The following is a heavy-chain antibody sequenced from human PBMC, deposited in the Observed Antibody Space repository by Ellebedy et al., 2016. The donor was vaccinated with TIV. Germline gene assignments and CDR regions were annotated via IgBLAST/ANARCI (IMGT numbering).Heavy chain of an antibody. CDR2: IIPILGRP. CDR1: GGTFSSYG. J-gene: IGHJ4*02. V-gene: IGHV1-69*04. Sequence: SVKVSCKASGGTFSSYGINWVRQAPGQGLEWMGRIIPILGRPDYAQNFQGRVTIYADKSTGTPYLELSTLRSEDTAVYFCATDSRYSYGYRFNFWGQGSLVIVSS. CDR3: ATDSRYSYGYRFNF. D-gene: IGHD5-18*01.